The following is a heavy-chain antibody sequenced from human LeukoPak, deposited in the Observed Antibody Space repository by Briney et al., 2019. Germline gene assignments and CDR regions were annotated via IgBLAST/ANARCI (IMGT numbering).Heavy chain of an antibody. Sequence: GGSLRLSCAAAGFTFSSYSMNWVRQAPGKGLEWVSSISSSSSYIYYADSVKGRFTISRDNAKNSLYPQMNSLRAEDTAVYYCARDACSSTSCSDYWGQGTLVTVSS. D-gene: IGHD2-2*01. CDR2: ISSSSSYI. V-gene: IGHV3-21*01. J-gene: IGHJ4*02. CDR1: GFTFSSYS. CDR3: ARDACSSTSCSDY.